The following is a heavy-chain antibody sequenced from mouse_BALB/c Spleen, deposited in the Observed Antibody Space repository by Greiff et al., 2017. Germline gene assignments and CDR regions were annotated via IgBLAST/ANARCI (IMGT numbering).Heavy chain of an antibody. CDR2: ISYSGST. CDR1: GYSFTSDYA. D-gene: IGHD2-2*01. CDR3: ARDGYDWGAMDY. J-gene: IGHJ4*01. V-gene: IGHV3-2*02. Sequence: EVKLEESGPGLVKPSQSLSLTCTVTGYSFTSDYAWYWIRQFPGNKLGWMGYISYSGSTSYNPSLKSRISITRDTSKNPFFLQLHSVTTEDTATYDCARDGYDWGAMDYWGQGTSVTVSS.